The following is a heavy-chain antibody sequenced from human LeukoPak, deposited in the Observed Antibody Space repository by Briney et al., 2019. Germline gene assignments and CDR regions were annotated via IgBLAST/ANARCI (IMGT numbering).Heavy chain of an antibody. D-gene: IGHD3-22*01. CDR3: ARDPNYYYDSSGYYKNWFDP. CDR2: IIPIFGIA. CDR1: GGTFSSYA. V-gene: IGHV1-69*04. Sequence: GASVKVSCKASGGTFSSYAISWVRQAPGQGLEWMGRIIPIFGIANYAQKFQGRVTITADKSTSTAYMELSSLRSEDTAVYYCARDPNYYYDSSGYYKNWFDPWGQGTLVTVSS. J-gene: IGHJ5*02.